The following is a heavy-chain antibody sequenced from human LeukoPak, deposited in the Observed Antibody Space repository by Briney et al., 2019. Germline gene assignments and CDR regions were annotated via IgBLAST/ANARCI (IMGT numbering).Heavy chain of an antibody. CDR3: ARASGSYDY. CDR2: IWNDGSIR. V-gene: IGHV3-33*01. D-gene: IGHD1-26*01. CDR1: GFSFSTYG. J-gene: IGHJ4*02. Sequence: GGSLRLSCAASGFSFSTYGLHWVRQAPGKGLEGVAVIWNDGSIRYYADSVKGRFTISRDNSKNTLYLQMNNLRAEDTAVYYCARASGSYDYWGQGTLVTVSS.